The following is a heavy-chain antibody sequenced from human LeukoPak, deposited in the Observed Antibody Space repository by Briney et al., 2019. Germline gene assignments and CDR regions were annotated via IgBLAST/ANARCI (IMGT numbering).Heavy chain of an antibody. CDR2: IWYDGSNK. J-gene: IGHJ6*02. Sequence: PGGSLRLSCAASGFTFSSYGMHWVRQAPGKGLEWVAVIWYDGSNKYYADSVKGRFTISRDNSKNTLYLQMNSLRAEDTAVYYCARDLGGYKFWYYYGMDVWGQGTTVTVSS. CDR1: GFTFSSYG. D-gene: IGHD5-24*01. CDR3: ARDLGGYKFWYYYGMDV. V-gene: IGHV3-33*01.